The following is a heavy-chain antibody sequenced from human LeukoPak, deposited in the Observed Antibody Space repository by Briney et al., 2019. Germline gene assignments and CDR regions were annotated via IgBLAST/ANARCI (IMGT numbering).Heavy chain of an antibody. V-gene: IGHV2-5*04. D-gene: IGHD4-23*01. CDR3: VKEKRWSTLDY. J-gene: IGHJ4*02. Sequence: ESGPTLVNPTQTLTLTCTFSGFSLSTIEVGVGWIRQPPGKALEWLALIYWSNDKRYSPSLKSRLTLTKDTSKNQVVLTMTNMDPADTATYYCVKEKRWSTLDYWGQGSLVTVSS. CDR1: GFSLSTIEVG. CDR2: IYWSNDK.